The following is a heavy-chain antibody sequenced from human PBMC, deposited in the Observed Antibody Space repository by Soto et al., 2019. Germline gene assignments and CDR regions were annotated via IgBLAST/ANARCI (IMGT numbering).Heavy chain of an antibody. V-gene: IGHV3-23*01. CDR3: AKIYGDYDGYYYGMDV. D-gene: IGHD4-17*01. CDR1: GFTFSSYA. CDR2: ISGSGGST. J-gene: IGHJ6*02. Sequence: GGSLRLSCAASGFTFSSYAMSWVRQAPGKGLEWVSAISGSGGSTYYADSVKGRFTISRDNSKNTLYLQMNSLRAEDTAVYYCAKIYGDYDGYYYGMDVWGRGTTVTVSS.